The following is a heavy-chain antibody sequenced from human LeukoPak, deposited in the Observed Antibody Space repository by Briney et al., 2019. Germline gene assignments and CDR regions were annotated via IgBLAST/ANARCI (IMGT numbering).Heavy chain of an antibody. CDR2: IYTSGST. CDR1: GGSISSYY. V-gene: IGHV4-4*07. J-gene: IGHJ6*02. CDR3: ARDRRVRGVHYYYYYGMDV. D-gene: IGHD3-10*01. Sequence: SETLSLTCTVSGGSISSYYWSWIRQPAGKGLEWIGRIYTSGSTNYNPSLKSRVTMSVDTSKNQFSLKLSSVTAADTAVYYCARDRRVRGVHYYYYYGMDVWGQGTTVTVSS.